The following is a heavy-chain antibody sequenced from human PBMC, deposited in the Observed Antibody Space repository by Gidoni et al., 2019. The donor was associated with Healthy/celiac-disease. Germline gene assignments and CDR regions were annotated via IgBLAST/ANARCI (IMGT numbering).Heavy chain of an antibody. V-gene: IGHV4-34*01. CDR1: GGSFSGYY. CDR3: ALDIVVVPAAIRTRAFDI. D-gene: IGHD2-2*02. J-gene: IGHJ3*02. CDR2: LNHSGST. Sequence: QVQLQQWGAGLLKPSETLSLTCAVYGGSFSGYYWSWIRQPPGKGLEWIGELNHSGSTNYNPSLKSRVTISVDTSKNQFSLKLSSVTAADTAVYYCALDIVVVPAAIRTRAFDIWGQGTMVTVSS.